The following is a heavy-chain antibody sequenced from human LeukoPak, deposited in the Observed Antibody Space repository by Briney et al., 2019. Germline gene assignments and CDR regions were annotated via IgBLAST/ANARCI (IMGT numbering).Heavy chain of an antibody. J-gene: IGHJ4*02. V-gene: IGHV3-30*02. D-gene: IGHD6-13*01. CDR1: GFTFNSYG. CDR2: IRYDGSNK. Sequence: PGGSLRLSCAASGFTFNSYGMHWVRQAPGKGLEWVAFIRYDGSNKYYADSVKGRFTISRDNSKNTLYLQMNSLRAEDTAVYYCAREIFGMSIAAAGRVDYWGQGTLVTVSS. CDR3: AREIFGMSIAAAGRVDY.